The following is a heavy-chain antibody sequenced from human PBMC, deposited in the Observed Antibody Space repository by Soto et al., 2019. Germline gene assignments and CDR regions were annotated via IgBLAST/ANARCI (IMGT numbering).Heavy chain of an antibody. Sequence: ASVKVSCKASGYTFTSYDINWVRQATGQGLEWMGWMNPNSGDTGYAQKFQGRVTMTRNTSISTAYMELSSLRSEDTAVYYCARADCSGDSCYSRTDAFDIWGQGTMVTVSS. V-gene: IGHV1-8*01. CDR1: GYTFTSYD. J-gene: IGHJ3*02. D-gene: IGHD2-15*01. CDR2: MNPNSGDT. CDR3: ARADCSGDSCYSRTDAFDI.